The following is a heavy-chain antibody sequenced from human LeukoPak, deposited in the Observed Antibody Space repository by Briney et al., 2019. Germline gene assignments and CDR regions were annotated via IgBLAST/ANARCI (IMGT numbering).Heavy chain of an antibody. J-gene: IGHJ6*02. CDR1: GGSFSGYY. D-gene: IGHD1-1*01. Sequence: KPSETLSLTCAVYGGSFSGYYWSWIRQPPGKGLEWIGEINHSGSTNYNPSLKSRVTMSVDTSKNQFSLKLNSVTAVDTAVYFCARTIAGGYYHGLDVWGQGTTVTVSS. V-gene: IGHV4-34*01. CDR3: ARTIAGGYYHGLDV. CDR2: INHSGST.